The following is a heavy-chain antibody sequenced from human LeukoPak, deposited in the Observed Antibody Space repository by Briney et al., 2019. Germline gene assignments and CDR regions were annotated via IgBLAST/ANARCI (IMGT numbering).Heavy chain of an antibody. CDR2: IYTDARSI. D-gene: IGHD2-21*01. Sequence: GGSLRLSCAAAGFTFSNYWMHWVRHAPGKGLVWVSGIYTDARSISYANSMKGRFTISRDNAKNTLYLQMNSLRDEDTAVYYCARDIPGFDYWREGTLVTVS. J-gene: IGHJ4*02. CDR1: GFTFSNYW. V-gene: IGHV3-74*01. CDR3: ARDIPGFDY.